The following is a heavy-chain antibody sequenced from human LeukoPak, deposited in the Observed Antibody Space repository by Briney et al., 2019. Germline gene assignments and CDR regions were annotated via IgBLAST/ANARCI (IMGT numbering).Heavy chain of an antibody. J-gene: IGHJ4*02. CDR3: ARDSRVRGAKGYYFDY. CDR2: IYYSGST. V-gene: IGHV4-59*01. Sequence: SETLSLTCTVSGGAISSYYWSWIRQPPGKGLEWIGYIYYSGSTNYNPYPQSRVTISVDTSKNQFSLKLSSVTAAATAVYYCARDSRVRGAKGYYFDYWGEGALVTVAS. D-gene: IGHD3-10*02. CDR1: GGAISSYY.